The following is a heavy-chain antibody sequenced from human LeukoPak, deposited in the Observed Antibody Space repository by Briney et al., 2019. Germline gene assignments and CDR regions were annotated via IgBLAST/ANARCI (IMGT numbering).Heavy chain of an antibody. J-gene: IGHJ4*02. CDR1: GYTFTSYD. D-gene: IGHD2-2*01. V-gene: IGHV1-8*01. Sequence: GASVKVSCKASGYTFTSYDINWVRQATGQGLEWMGWMNPNSGNTGYAQKFQGRVTMTRNISISTAYMELSSLRSEDTAVYYCARGAAVVVPAATKKYFDYWGQGTLVTVSS. CDR3: ARGAAVVVPAATKKYFDY. CDR2: MNPNSGNT.